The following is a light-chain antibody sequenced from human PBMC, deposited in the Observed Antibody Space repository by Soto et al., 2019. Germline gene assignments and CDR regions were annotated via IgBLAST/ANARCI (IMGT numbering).Light chain of an antibody. J-gene: IGKJ4*01. CDR1: QSFSSSN. Sequence: EVVLTQSPGTLSLSPGERATIYCRASQSFSSSNLAWYQHKPGQPPKLIVYSASRRSTGIPDRFSGSGSGTDFTLTISRLEPEDFALYYCQRYGGSPPVTVGGGTKVDIK. CDR2: SAS. CDR3: QRYGGSPPVT. V-gene: IGKV3-20*01.